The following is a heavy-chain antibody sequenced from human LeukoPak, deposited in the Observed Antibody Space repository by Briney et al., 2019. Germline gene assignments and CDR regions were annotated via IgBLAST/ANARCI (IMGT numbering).Heavy chain of an antibody. V-gene: IGHV4-59*01. J-gene: IGHJ4*02. CDR2: IYYSGST. D-gene: IGHD2-2*01. CDR3: ALSPAYCSSTSCTPPLIV. CDR1: GGSISSYY. Sequence: PSETLSLTCTVSGGSISSYYWSWIRQPPGKGLEWIGYIYYSGSTNYNPSLKSRVTISVGTSKNQFSLKLSSVTAADTAVYYCALSPAYCSSTSCTPPLIVWGQGTLVTVSS.